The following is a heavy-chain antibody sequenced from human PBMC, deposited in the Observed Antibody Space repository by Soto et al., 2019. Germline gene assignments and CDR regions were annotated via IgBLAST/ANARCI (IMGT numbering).Heavy chain of an antibody. CDR2: ISANGGST. D-gene: IGHD5-12*01. V-gene: IGHV3-64D*08. CDR1: GFTFNDNP. J-gene: IGHJ4*02. CDR3: VKGAGWLQDVDY. Sequence: PGVSLRLSFSASGFTFNDNPMYWVRQAPGKGLEYVSLISANGGSTHYADSVKGRFSISRDNSENTLYLQMSSLRAEDTAVYYCVKGAGWLQDVDYWGQGTLVTVSS.